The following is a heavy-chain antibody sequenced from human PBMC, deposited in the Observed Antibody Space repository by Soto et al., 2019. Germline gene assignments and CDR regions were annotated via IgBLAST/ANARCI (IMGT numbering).Heavy chain of an antibody. CDR3: ARGRGGYSYGGLDF. CDR2: INHSGSA. Sequence: PSETLSLTCAVYGGSFSDHYWVWIRQPPGGGLEWIGEINHSGSANPNPSLTSRITTSVDTSKNQFSLRLTSVTAADTAVYYCARGRGGYSYGGLDFWGQGIVVTVSS. V-gene: IGHV4-34*01. D-gene: IGHD2-15*01. J-gene: IGHJ4*03. CDR1: GGSFSDHY.